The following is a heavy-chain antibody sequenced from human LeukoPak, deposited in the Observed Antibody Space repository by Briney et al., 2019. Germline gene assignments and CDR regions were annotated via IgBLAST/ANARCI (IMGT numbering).Heavy chain of an antibody. CDR1: GGSFSGYY. CDR3: ARGVAVAGTIWFDP. CDR2: INHSGST. D-gene: IGHD6-19*01. V-gene: IGHV4-34*01. J-gene: IGHJ5*02. Sequence: PSETLSLTCAVYGGSFSGYYWSWIRQPPGKGLEWIGEINHSGSTNYSPSLKSRVTISVDTSKNQFSLKLSSVTAADTAVYYCARGVAVAGTIWFDPWGQGTLVTVSS.